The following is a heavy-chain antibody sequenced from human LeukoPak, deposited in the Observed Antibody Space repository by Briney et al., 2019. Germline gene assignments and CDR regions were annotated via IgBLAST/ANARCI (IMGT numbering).Heavy chain of an antibody. Sequence: GGSLRLSCADSGFPLKSYSMNSVPQAPRKGLDQASSISSSSSYIYYADSVKGRLTISRDNAKNSLYLQMNSLRAEDTAVYYCARGPSSGWLLGGSFGYWGQETLVTVSS. CDR2: ISSSSSYI. D-gene: IGHD6-19*01. J-gene: IGHJ4*02. CDR1: GFPLKSYS. CDR3: ARGPSSGWLLGGSFGY. V-gene: IGHV3-21*01.